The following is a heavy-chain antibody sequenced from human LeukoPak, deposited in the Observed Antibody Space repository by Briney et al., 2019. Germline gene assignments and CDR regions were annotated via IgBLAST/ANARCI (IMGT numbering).Heavy chain of an antibody. CDR2: IYYSGST. V-gene: IGHV4-59*01. CDR1: GGSISSYY. CDR3: ARRALVPAARRDFYYMDV. J-gene: IGHJ6*03. D-gene: IGHD2-2*01. Sequence: PSETLSLTCTVSGGSISSYYWSWIRQPPGKGLEWIGYIYYSGSTNYNPSLKSRVTISVDTSKNQFSLKLSSVTAADTAVYYCARRALVPAARRDFYYMDVWGKGTTATISS.